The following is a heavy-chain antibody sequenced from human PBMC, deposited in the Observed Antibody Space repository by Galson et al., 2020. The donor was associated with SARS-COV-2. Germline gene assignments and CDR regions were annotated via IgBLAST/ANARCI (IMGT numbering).Heavy chain of an antibody. Sequence: GESLKISCTGSGYDFSGQWLDWVRRMPGKGLEWMGVIYPGDSDTQYSPSFQGQVTISADKSIRTAYLQWSSLKASDTAIYYCARALLYNGNYYWYFDLWGRGTRVTVSS. CDR1: GYDFSGQW. D-gene: IGHD1-26*01. V-gene: IGHV5-51*01. CDR3: ARALLYNGNYYWYFDL. J-gene: IGHJ2*01. CDR2: IYPGDSDT.